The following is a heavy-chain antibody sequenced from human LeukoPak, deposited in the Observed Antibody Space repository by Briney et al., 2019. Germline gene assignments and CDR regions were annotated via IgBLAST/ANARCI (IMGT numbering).Heavy chain of an antibody. D-gene: IGHD3-22*01. CDR2: IYYSGRI. Sequence: SETLSLTCPVSGGSISSSSYYWGWIRQPPGKGLEWIGSIYYSGRIYYNPSLKSRVTISVDTSKNQFSLKLTSVTAADTAVYYCARERVPTVYYYDSSGYYFFDYWGQGTLVTVSS. V-gene: IGHV4-39*07. CDR3: ARERVPTVYYYDSSGYYFFDY. J-gene: IGHJ4*02. CDR1: GGSISSSSYY.